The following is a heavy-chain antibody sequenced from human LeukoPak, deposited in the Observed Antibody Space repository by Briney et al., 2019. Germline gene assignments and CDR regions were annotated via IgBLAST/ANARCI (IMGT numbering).Heavy chain of an antibody. V-gene: IGHV4-61*02. Sequence: SETLSLTCTVSGGSISSSSYYWGWIRQPAGKGLEWIGRIYTSGSTNYNPSLKSRVTMSVDTSKNQFSLKLSSVTAADTAVYYCARGDGAADAFDIWGQGTMVTVSS. J-gene: IGHJ3*02. CDR2: IYTSGST. CDR3: ARGDGAADAFDI. D-gene: IGHD3-10*01. CDR1: GGSISSSSYY.